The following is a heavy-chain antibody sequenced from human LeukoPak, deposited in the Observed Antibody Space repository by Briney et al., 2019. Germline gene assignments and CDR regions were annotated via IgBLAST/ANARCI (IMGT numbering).Heavy chain of an antibody. J-gene: IGHJ4*02. CDR3: ARDSGSYSTYVY. CDR2: IYTSGST. Sequence: SETLSLTCTVSGGSISSSSYYWSWIRQPAGKGLEWIGRIYTSGSTNYNPSLKSRVTISVDTSKNQFSLKLSSVTAADTAMYYCARDSGSYSTYVYWGQGTLVTVSS. D-gene: IGHD1-26*01. V-gene: IGHV4-61*02. CDR1: GGSISSSSYY.